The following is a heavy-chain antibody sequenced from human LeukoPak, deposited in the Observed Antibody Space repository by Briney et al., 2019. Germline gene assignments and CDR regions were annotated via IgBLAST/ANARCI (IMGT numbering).Heavy chain of an antibody. CDR1: GYTFTSYD. CDR3: ARGVSATDRGYYFDY. CDR2: MNPNSGNT. D-gene: IGHD6-13*01. V-gene: IGHV1-8*01. J-gene: IGHJ4*02. Sequence: ASVKVSCKASGYTFTSYDINWLRQATGQGLEWMGWMNPNSGNTGYAQKFQGRVTTTRNTSVSTAYMELSSLRSEDTAVYYCARGVSATDRGYYFDYWGQGTLVTVSS.